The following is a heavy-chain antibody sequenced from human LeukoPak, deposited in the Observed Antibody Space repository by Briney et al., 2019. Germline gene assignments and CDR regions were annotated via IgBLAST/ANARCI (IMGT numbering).Heavy chain of an antibody. Sequence: PGGSLRLSCAASGFTFSSYAMSWVRQAPGKGLEWGSAISGSRCSTYYADSVKGRFTISRDNSKNTLYLQMNRMRAEDTAVSCCAKDMYYHDSSGYPSFDYWGQGTLVTVSS. V-gene: IGHV3-23*01. D-gene: IGHD3-22*01. CDR3: AKDMYYHDSSGYPSFDY. J-gene: IGHJ4*02. CDR2: ISGSRCST. CDR1: GFTFSSYA.